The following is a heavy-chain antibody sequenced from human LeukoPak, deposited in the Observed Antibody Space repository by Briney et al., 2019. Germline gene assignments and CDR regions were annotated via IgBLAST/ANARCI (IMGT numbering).Heavy chain of an antibody. CDR3: ARSPRSTYGGHEY. CDR1: GFTVSNNY. Sequence: QTGGSLRLSCAVSGFTVSNNYMSWVRQAPGKGLEWVSVIYGGRNNTVYADSVKGRFTISRDNSKNTLYLQVNSLRAEDTAVYYCARSPRSTYGGHEYWGQGTLVTVSS. J-gene: IGHJ4*02. D-gene: IGHD5-12*01. V-gene: IGHV3-66*02. CDR2: IYGGRNNT.